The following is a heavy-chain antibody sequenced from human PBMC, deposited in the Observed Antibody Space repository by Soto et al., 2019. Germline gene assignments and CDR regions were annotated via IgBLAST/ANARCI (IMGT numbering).Heavy chain of an antibody. CDR1: GFTFTSYA. Sequence: QVQLVLSGAEVKKHGASVKVSCKAYGFTFTSYAMHWVRQAPGQRLEWMGWINAGNGNTKYSQKFQGRVTITRDTSASTAYMELSSLRSEDTAVYYCARDLGFGLSDYWGQGTLVTVSP. CDR3: ARDLGFGLSDY. J-gene: IGHJ4*02. V-gene: IGHV1-3*01. CDR2: INAGNGNT. D-gene: IGHD3-10*01.